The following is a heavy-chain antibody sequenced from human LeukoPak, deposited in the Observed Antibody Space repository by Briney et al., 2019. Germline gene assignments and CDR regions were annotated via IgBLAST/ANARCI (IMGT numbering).Heavy chain of an antibody. D-gene: IGHD3-22*01. CDR1: GFILCSYG. J-gene: IGHJ3*02. Sequence: GGSLRLSCAASGFILCSYGMLWVRQAPGKGLEWVAVIWYDGSNKYYADSVKGRFTIARDNSKNTQYLQMNSLRAEDTAVYYCARGRGNEWATMTVAWAFDIWGQGTMVTVSS. V-gene: IGHV3-33*01. CDR3: ARGRGNEWATMTVAWAFDI. CDR2: IWYDGSNK.